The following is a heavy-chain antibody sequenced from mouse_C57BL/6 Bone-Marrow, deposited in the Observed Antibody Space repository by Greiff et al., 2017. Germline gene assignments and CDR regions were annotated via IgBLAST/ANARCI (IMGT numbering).Heavy chain of an antibody. CDR1: GYTFTSYG. V-gene: IGHV1-81*01. J-gene: IGHJ4*01. Sequence: VQLQQPGAELARPGASVKLSCKASGYTFTSYGISWVKQRTGQGLEWIGEIYPRSGHTYYNEKFKGKATLTADKSSSTAYMELRSLTSEDSAVYVCARFISAVVPVLMDYWGQGTAVTVSS. CDR3: ARFISAVVPVLMDY. CDR2: IYPRSGHT. D-gene: IGHD1-1*01.